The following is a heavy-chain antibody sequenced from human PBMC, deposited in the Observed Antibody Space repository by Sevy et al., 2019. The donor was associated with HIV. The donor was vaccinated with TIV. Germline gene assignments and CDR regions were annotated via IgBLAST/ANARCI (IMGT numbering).Heavy chain of an antibody. D-gene: IGHD3-10*01. CDR2: ISFSNNYI. Sequence: GRSLRLSCAASGFTFSTYTMNWVRQAPGKGLEWVSSISFSNNYIYYTDSVKGRFTISRDNSTNSVYLEMNSLRAEDTAVYYCARPYGSGSWEAFDLWGQGTLVTVSS. CDR3: ARPYGSGSWEAFDL. V-gene: IGHV3-21*01. CDR1: GFTFSTYT. J-gene: IGHJ3*01.